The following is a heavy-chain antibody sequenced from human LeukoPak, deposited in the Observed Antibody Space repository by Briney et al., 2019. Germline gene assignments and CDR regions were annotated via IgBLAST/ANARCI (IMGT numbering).Heavy chain of an antibody. CDR1: GGSISSSSYY. J-gene: IGHJ4*02. CDR3: VALKTGIAAAEN. V-gene: IGHV4-39*01. D-gene: IGHD6-13*01. CDR2: IYYSGNT. Sequence: SETRSLTGTVSGGSISSSSYYWGWIRQPPGKGLEWIVSIYYSGNTYYNPSLKSRVTISVDTSKNQCSLKLSSVTAADTAVYYCVALKTGIAAAENWGQGTLVTVSS.